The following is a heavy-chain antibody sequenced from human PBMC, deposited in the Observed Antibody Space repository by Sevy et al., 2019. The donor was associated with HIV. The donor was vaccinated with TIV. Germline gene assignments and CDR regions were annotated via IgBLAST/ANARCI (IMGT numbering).Heavy chain of an antibody. J-gene: IGHJ4*02. CDR2: INPYNGNT. CDR1: GYTFTNHG. Sequence: ASVKVSCKASGYTFTNHGISWVRQAPGQGLEWMGWINPYNGNTKYAQKLQGRVTMTTDTSTSTAYVELRSLRSDDTAVYYCSREGTLITMIIWGQGTLVTVS. V-gene: IGHV1-18*01. CDR3: SREGTLITMII. D-gene: IGHD3-22*01.